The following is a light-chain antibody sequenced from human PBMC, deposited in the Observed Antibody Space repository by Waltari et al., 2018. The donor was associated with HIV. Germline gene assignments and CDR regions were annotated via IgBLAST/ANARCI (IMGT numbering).Light chain of an antibody. CDR2: EGT. J-gene: IGLJ2*01. CDR1: TINYNS. Sequence: QSALTQPASVSGSPGQSVTISCTGPTINYNSVSWYQQHPHKAPNLIIFEGTYRPSGCSNRFAGSKSGNTASLTIAGRQGEDEAHYYCSSYTASGSVIFGGGTNLTVL. V-gene: IGLV2-14*03. CDR3: SSYTASGSVI.